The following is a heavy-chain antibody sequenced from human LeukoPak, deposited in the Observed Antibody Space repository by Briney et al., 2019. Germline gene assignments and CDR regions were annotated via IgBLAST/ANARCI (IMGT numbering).Heavy chain of an antibody. J-gene: IGHJ5*02. CDR2: IHPGGSEV. D-gene: IGHD3-10*01. Sequence: GESLKISCKTSGQSFTNYWIGWVRQMPGKGLEWMGIIHPGGSEVQYSLAFQGQVTISADKSINTAYLHWSSLKASDSAIYYCACQEFYSTWSDPWGQGTLVTVSS. CDR1: GQSFTNYW. CDR3: ACQEFYSTWSDP. V-gene: IGHV5-51*01.